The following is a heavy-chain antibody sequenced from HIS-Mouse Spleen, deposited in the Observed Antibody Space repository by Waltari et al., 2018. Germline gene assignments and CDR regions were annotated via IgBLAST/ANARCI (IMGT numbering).Heavy chain of an antibody. Sequence: QVQLQQWGAGLLKPSETLSLTCAVYGGSFSGYYWSWIRQPPGKGLEWIGEINHSGSTNYNPAIKSRVTISVDTSKNQFSLKLSSVTAADTAVYYCARHYYYGSGSYYLEDWFDPWGQGTLVTVSS. D-gene: IGHD3-10*01. V-gene: IGHV4-34*01. J-gene: IGHJ5*02. CDR2: INHSGST. CDR3: ARHYYYGSGSYYLEDWFDP. CDR1: GGSFSGYY.